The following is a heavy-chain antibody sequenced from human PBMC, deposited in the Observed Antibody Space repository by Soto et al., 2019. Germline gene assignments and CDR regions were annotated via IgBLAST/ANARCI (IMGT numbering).Heavy chain of an antibody. Sequence: RGESLKISCKGSGYSFTNYCIGWVRQMPGKGLEWVGIIYPDDSDTRYSPSFQGQVTISADKSISTAYLQWSSLKASDTAMYYCARFYCFSTTCHYGMDVWGQGTTVTVSS. D-gene: IGHD2-2*01. CDR1: GYSFTNYC. J-gene: IGHJ6*02. CDR3: ARFYCFSTTCHYGMDV. V-gene: IGHV5-51*01. CDR2: IYPDDSDT.